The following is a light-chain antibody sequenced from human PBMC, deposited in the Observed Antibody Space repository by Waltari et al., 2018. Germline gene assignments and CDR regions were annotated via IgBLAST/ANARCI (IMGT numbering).Light chain of an antibody. Sequence: QSVLTQPPSVSGAPGQKVTISCTGSGSNIGAGSDVHWYQQLPRAAPKPLIYGSTSRPLGVPDRFFGSTSGTSASLAITGLQAEDEGDYYCQSYDTSLSVVFGGGTKLTVL. CDR2: GST. J-gene: IGLJ3*02. CDR3: QSYDTSLSVV. CDR1: GSNIGAGSD. V-gene: IGLV1-40*01.